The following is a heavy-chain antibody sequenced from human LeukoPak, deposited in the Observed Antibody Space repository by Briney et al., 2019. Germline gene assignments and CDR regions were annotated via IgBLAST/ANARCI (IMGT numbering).Heavy chain of an antibody. J-gene: IGHJ4*02. D-gene: IGHD6-19*01. CDR2: ISGSGGST. V-gene: IGHV3-23*01. CDR1: GFTFSSYA. CDR3: AKSPIALAGKRYFDY. Sequence: PGGSLRLSCAASGFTFSSYAMRWVRQAPGKGLEWVSAISGSGGSTYYADSVKGRFTISRDNSKNTLYLQMNSLRAEDTAVYYCAKSPIALAGKRYFDYWGQGTLVTVSS.